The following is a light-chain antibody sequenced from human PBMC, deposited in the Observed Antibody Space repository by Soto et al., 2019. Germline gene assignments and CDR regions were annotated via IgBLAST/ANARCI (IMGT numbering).Light chain of an antibody. J-gene: IGKJ1*01. Sequence: DIQMTQSPSTLSASVGDRVTITCRASQSISSWLAWYQQKPGKAPKLLIYKASSLESGVPSRFSGSGSGTEFTLTIRRQQPDDFATYYCQQYNSYSWTFGQGTKVEIK. CDR3: QQYNSYSWT. CDR1: QSISSW. V-gene: IGKV1-5*03. CDR2: KAS.